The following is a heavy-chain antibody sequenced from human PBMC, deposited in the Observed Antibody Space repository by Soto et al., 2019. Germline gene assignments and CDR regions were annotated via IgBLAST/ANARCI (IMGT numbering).Heavy chain of an antibody. CDR3: ARGGSVDYCSSTSCFGFDP. Sequence: GGSLILSCSASGFTVSGNYMSWVRQAPGKGLEWVSVIYSGGSTYYADSVKGRFTISRDNSKNTLYLQMNSLRAEDTAVYYCARGGSVDYCSSTSCFGFDPWGQGTLVTVSS. D-gene: IGHD2-2*01. J-gene: IGHJ5*02. CDR2: IYSGGST. CDR1: GFTVSGNY. V-gene: IGHV3-53*01.